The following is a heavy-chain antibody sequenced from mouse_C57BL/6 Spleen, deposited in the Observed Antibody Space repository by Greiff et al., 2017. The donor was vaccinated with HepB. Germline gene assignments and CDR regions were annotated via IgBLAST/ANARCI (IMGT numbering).Heavy chain of an antibody. CDR2: ISSGGDYI. J-gene: IGHJ4*01. CDR3: TRVYYYGSSYDY. CDR1: GFTFSSYA. V-gene: IGHV5-9-1*02. D-gene: IGHD1-1*01. Sequence: EVQVVESGEGLVKPGGSLKLSCAASGFTFSSYAMSWVRQTPEKRLEWVAYISSGGDYIYYADTVKGRFTISRDNARNTLYLQMSSLKSEDTAMYYCTRVYYYGSSYDYWGQGTSVTVSS.